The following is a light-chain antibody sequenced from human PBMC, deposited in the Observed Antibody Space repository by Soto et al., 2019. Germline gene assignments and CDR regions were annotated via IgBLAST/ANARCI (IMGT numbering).Light chain of an antibody. Sequence: IVLTQSPATLSLSPGERATLSCRAGQSISTYLAWYQQKSGQAPRLLIYDASNRATGTPARFSGSGSGTDLTLTTSRLEHPDSPVSYCQQSYVWLTFGGGPKVDI. CDR1: QSISTY. J-gene: IGKJ4*01. V-gene: IGKV3-11*01. CDR3: QQSYVWLT. CDR2: DAS.